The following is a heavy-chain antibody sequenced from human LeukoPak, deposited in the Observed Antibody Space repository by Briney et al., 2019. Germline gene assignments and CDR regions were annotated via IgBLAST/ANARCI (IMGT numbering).Heavy chain of an antibody. CDR3: AKGGTVGADYYYYYMDV. CDR2: ISWNSGSI. CDR1: GFTFSNHG. J-gene: IGHJ6*03. Sequence: GGSLRLSCAASGFTFSNHGMNWVRQAPGKGLEWVSGISWNSGSIGYADSVKGRFTISRDNAKNSLYLQMNSLRAEDTALYYCAKGGTVGADYYYYYMDVWGKGTTVTISS. V-gene: IGHV3-9*01. D-gene: IGHD1-26*01.